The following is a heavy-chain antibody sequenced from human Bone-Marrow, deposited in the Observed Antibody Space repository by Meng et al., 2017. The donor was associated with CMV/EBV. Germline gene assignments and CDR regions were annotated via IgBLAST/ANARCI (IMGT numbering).Heavy chain of an antibody. CDR3: ARDVRLCSSTSCYYYYYGMDV. D-gene: IGHD2-2*01. CDR2: INSDGSST. Sequence: GGSLRLSCAASGFTFSSYWMHWVRQAPGKGLVWVSRINSDGSSTSYADSVKGRFTISRDNAKNTLYLQRNSLRAEDTAVYYCARDVRLCSSTSCYYYYYGMDVWGQGTTVTVSS. J-gene: IGHJ6*02. CDR1: GFTFSSYW. V-gene: IGHV3-74*01.